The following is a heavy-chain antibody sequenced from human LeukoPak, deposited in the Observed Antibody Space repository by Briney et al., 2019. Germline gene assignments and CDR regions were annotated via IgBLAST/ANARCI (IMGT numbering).Heavy chain of an antibody. V-gene: IGHV3-21*01. D-gene: IGHD4-11*01. CDR2: ISSSSSYI. J-gene: IGHJ3*02. CDR1: GFTFSSYS. Sequence: PGGSLRLSCAASGFTFSSYSMNWVRQAPGKGLEWGSSISSSSSYIYYADSVKGRFTISRDNAKNSLYLQMNSLRAEDTAVYYCARDPTVTTSTIWGQGTMVTVSS. CDR3: ARDPTVTTSTI.